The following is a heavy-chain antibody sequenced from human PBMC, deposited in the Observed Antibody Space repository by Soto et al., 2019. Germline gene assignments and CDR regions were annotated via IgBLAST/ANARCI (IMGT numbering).Heavy chain of an antibody. Sequence: QVQLVESGGGVVQPGRSLRLSCAASGFTFSSYGMHWVRQAPGKGLEWVAVISYDGSNKYYADSVKGRFTISRDNSKNTLYLQMNSLRAEDPAVYDCANLGDYSYYYGMDVWGQGTTVTVSS. D-gene: IGHD2-21*02. J-gene: IGHJ6*02. V-gene: IGHV3-30*18. CDR1: GFTFSSYG. CDR2: ISYDGSNK. CDR3: ANLGDYSYYYGMDV.